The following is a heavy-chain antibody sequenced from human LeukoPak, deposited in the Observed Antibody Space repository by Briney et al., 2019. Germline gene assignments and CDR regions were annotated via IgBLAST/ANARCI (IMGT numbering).Heavy chain of an antibody. Sequence: PGGSLRLSCAASEFIFSMYAMSWVRQAPGKGLEGVSAISGGGGGTYYADSVKGRFTISRDNSKNTLYLQMNRLRAGDTAVYFCAKDLRVDSSGLDFWGQGTLVTVSS. CDR1: EFIFSMYA. J-gene: IGHJ4*02. V-gene: IGHV3-23*01. D-gene: IGHD3-22*01. CDR2: ISGGGGGT. CDR3: AKDLRVDSSGLDF.